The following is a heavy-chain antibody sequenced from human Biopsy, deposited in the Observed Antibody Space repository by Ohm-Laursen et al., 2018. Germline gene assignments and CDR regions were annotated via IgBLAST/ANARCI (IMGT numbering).Heavy chain of an antibody. V-gene: IGHV4-4*07. Sequence: SETLSLTCTVSGDSVTKYYWSWIRQPAGKGLEWIGRIYPGGSTNYNPSLKSRVTMSVDTSKKQLSLRLRSVTAADTAMYYCASVVLGPTNDAFDLWAKGRWSSSL. CDR1: GDSVTKYY. D-gene: IGHD3-22*01. CDR2: IYPGGST. J-gene: IGHJ3*01. CDR3: ASVVLGPTNDAFDL.